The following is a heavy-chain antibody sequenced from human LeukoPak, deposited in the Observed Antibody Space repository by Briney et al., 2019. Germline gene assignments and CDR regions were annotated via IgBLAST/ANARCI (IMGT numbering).Heavy chain of an antibody. J-gene: IGHJ4*02. CDR3: ARDPPGRTDLDY. Sequence: GRSLRLSCAASGFTFNIYGIHWVRQAPGKGLEWVANIKQDGSEKYYVDSVKGRFTISRDNAKNSLYLQMNSLRAEDTAVYYCARDPPGRTDLDYWGQGTLVTVSS. D-gene: IGHD1-14*01. V-gene: IGHV3-7*01. CDR2: IKQDGSEK. CDR1: GFTFNIYG.